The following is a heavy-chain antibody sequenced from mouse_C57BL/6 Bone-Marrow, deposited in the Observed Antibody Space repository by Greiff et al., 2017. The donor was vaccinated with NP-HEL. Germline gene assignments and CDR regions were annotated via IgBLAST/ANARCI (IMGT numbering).Heavy chain of an antibody. Sequence: DVHLVESGGGLVKPGGSLKLSCAASGFTFSSYAMSWVRQTPEKRLEWVATISDGGSYTYYPDNVKGRFTISRDNAKNNLYLQMSHLKSEDTAMYYCARERRYYGSSYWYFDVWGTGTTVTVSS. D-gene: IGHD1-1*01. CDR2: ISDGGSYT. CDR3: ARERRYYGSSYWYFDV. V-gene: IGHV5-4*01. J-gene: IGHJ1*03. CDR1: GFTFSSYA.